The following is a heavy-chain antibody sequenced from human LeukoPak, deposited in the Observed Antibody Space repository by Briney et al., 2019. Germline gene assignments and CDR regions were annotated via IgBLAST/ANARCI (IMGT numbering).Heavy chain of an antibody. CDR3: AKDLALAGTGGGFDV. D-gene: IGHD6-19*01. CDR2: ISGGGDKA. V-gene: IGHV3-23*01. Sequence: GGSVGLSCAASGFTFTTYAINWVRQAPGKGLEWVSGISGGGDKAFYADSVNGRFTISRDNSKNTVSLQMSSLRAEDTALYYCAKDLALAGTGGGFDVWGQGTRVAVSS. J-gene: IGHJ3*01. CDR1: GFTFTTYA.